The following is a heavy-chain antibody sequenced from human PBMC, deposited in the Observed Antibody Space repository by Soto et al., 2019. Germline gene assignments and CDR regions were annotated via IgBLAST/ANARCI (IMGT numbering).Heavy chain of an antibody. CDR2: IYYSGST. Sequence: PSETLSLTCTVSGGSISSYYWSWIRQPPGKGLEWIGYIYYSGSTNYNPSLKSRVTISVDTSKNQFSLRADDTAVYYCARDGPHISIFGYGDYWGQGNLVTVSS. J-gene: IGHJ4*02. V-gene: IGHV4-59*01. CDR1: GGSISSYY. CDR3: ARDGPHISIFGYGDY. D-gene: IGHD3-3*01.